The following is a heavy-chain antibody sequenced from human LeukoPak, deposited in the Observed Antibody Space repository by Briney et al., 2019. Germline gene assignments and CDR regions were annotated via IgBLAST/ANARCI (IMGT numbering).Heavy chain of an antibody. CDR1: GYSVTTHW. Sequence: GESLKISCKGFGYSVTTHWIGCVRQMPGKGLEWIGIIYPGDSDTRYSPPFQGQVTISVDKSTSTAYLQWSSLKASDTAIYYCARRITIYGVGNWFDPWGQGTLVTVSS. CDR3: ARRITIYGVGNWFDP. V-gene: IGHV5-51*01. CDR2: IYPGDSDT. D-gene: IGHD3-3*01. J-gene: IGHJ5*02.